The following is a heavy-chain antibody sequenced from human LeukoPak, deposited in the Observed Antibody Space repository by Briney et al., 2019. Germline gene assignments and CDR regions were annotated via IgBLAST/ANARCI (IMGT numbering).Heavy chain of an antibody. CDR1: GFTFSSYW. D-gene: IGHD2-2*01. Sequence: GGSLRLSCAASGFTFSSYWMSWVRQAPGKGLEWVANIKQEGSEKYYVESVKGRFTISGDNAKNSLYLQMNSLRAEDTAVYYCARDVTPATYARTDYYHYMDVWGKGTTVTVSS. V-gene: IGHV3-7*01. CDR3: ARDVTPATYARTDYYHYMDV. J-gene: IGHJ6*03. CDR2: IKQEGSEK.